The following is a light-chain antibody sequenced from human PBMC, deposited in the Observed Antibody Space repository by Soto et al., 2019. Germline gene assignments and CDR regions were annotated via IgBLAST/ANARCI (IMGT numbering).Light chain of an antibody. CDR1: QAIHSY. CDR3: QHRET. CDR2: ATS. Sequence: DIQMTQSPSSLSASVGDRVTITCRASQAIHSYLNWYQQKPGKAPNLLIFATSTLQSGVQSRFSGSGSGTDFTLTISSLQPADFATYYCQHRETFGPGTKVDIK. J-gene: IGKJ3*01. V-gene: IGKV1-39*01.